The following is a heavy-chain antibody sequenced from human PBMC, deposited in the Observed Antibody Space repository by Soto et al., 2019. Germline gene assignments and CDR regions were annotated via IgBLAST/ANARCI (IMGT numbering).Heavy chain of an antibody. V-gene: IGHV1-69*13. J-gene: IGHJ5*02. CDR2: IIPIFGTA. CDR1: GVTFSSYA. Sequence: ASVKVSCKAFGVTFSSYAISWVRQAPGQGLEWMGGIIPIFGTANYAQKFQGRVTITADESTSTAYMELSSLRSEDTAVYYCARHYYDSSGYYADNWFDPWGQGTLVTVSS. CDR3: ARHYYDSSGYYADNWFDP. D-gene: IGHD3-22*01.